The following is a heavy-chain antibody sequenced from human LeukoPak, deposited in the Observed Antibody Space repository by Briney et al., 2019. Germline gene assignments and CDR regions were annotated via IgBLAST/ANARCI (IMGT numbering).Heavy chain of an antibody. CDR3: ARDVAFYGSSWHNWFDP. CDR2: ISAYNGNT. Sequence: ASVKLTCKASGYTFSNYGISWMRHAHGPGHELMGMISAYNGNTNYAQTLQGRVTMTTDASTNTAYTELRSLGSADTAFYYCARDVAFYGSSWHNWFDPWGQGTLVTVSS. D-gene: IGHD6-13*01. V-gene: IGHV1-18*01. CDR1: GYTFSNYG. J-gene: IGHJ5*02.